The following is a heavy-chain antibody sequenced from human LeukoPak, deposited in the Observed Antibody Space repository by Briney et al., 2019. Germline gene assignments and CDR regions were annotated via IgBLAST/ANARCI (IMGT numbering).Heavy chain of an antibody. V-gene: IGHV1-69*05. CDR3: ARVVYSGYDFLSYWFDP. CDR1: GGTFSSYA. D-gene: IGHD5-12*01. Sequence: GASVKVSCKASGGTFSSYAISWVRQAPGQGLEWMGGIILIFGTANYAQKFQGRVTITTDESTSTAYMELSSLRSEDTAVYYCARVVYSGYDFLSYWFDPWGQGTLVTVSS. CDR2: IILIFGTA. J-gene: IGHJ5*02.